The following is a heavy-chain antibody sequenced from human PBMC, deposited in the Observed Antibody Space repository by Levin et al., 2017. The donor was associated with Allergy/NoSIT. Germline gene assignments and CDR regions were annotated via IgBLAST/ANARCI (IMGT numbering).Heavy chain of an antibody. Sequence: PGGSLRLSCVASGFTFDDHTMHWVRQVPGKGLEWVSLISWDGTVTYYADSVKGRFTISRDNSKNTLYLQMHSLRTEDTALYYCVREEYYNSTLVFDYWGLGTLVPVSS. J-gene: IGHJ4*02. CDR2: ISWDGTVT. V-gene: IGHV3-43*01. CDR3: VREEYYNSTLVFDY. CDR1: GFTFDDHT. D-gene: IGHD2/OR15-2a*01.